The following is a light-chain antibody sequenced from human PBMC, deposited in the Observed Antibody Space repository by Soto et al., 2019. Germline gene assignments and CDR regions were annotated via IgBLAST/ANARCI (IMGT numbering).Light chain of an antibody. CDR1: QGISRW. J-gene: IGKJ5*01. V-gene: IGKV1-12*01. CDR3: QQANSLPLT. Sequence: DIQMTQSPSFVSASVGDRVTITCRASQGISRWLAWYQQRPGKAPELLIYGASSLQSGVPSRFSGSVSGTDFTLTISSMQPEDFATYYCQQANSLPLTFGQGTRLEIK. CDR2: GAS.